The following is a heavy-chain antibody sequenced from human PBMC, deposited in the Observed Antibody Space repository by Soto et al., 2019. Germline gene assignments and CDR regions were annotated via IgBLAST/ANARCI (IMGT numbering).Heavy chain of an antibody. CDR2: IIPIFGTA. J-gene: IGHJ6*02. CDR1: GGTFSSYA. D-gene: IGHD4-4*01. CDR3: ARSQGSNYGYYYYGMDV. Sequence: GASVKVSCKASGGTFSSYAISWVRQAPGQGLEWMGGIIPIFGTANYAQKFQGRVTITADKSTSTAYMELSSLRSGDTAVYYCARSQGSNYGYYYYGMDVWGQGTTVTVSS. V-gene: IGHV1-69*06.